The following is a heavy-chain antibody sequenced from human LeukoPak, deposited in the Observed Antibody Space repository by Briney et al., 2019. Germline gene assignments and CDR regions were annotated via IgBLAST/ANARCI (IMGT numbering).Heavy chain of an antibody. D-gene: IGHD6-13*01. CDR3: ARAGGQAAGHYYYGMDV. V-gene: IGHV3-30*04. Sequence: GGSLRLSCAASGFTVSISAMHWVLQAPGKGLAGVAVISHDGSNKYYADSVNGRFTISRDNSKNTLYLQMNSLRAENTAVYYCARAGGQAAGHYYYGMDVWGQGTTVTVSS. CDR1: GFTVSISA. CDR2: ISHDGSNK. J-gene: IGHJ6*02.